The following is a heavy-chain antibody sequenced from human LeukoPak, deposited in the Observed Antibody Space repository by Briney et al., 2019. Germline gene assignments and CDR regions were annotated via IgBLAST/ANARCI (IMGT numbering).Heavy chain of an antibody. D-gene: IGHD6-13*01. CDR3: AKDRAGAAAGTSYFDY. J-gene: IGHJ4*02. Sequence: GGSLRLSCAASGFTFSSYGMHWVRQAPGKGLEWVAVIWYDGSNKYYADSVKGRFTISRDNSKNTLYLQMNSLRAEDTAVYYCAKDRAGAAAGTSYFDYWGQGTLVTVSS. CDR1: GFTFSSYG. CDR2: IWYDGSNK. V-gene: IGHV3-33*06.